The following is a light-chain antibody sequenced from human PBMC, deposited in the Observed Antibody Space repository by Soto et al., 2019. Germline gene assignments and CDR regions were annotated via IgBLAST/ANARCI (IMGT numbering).Light chain of an antibody. CDR1: NSRSGSNY. Sequence: QSVLPQPPSASGTPGQRVTISCSTTNSRSGSNYVYWYQQLPGAAPKLLIYRNDQRPSGVPDRFSASKSVTSASLAISGLRSEDEADYFCAKWDDSLRVYVFGSGTKVTVL. CDR2: RND. J-gene: IGLJ1*01. CDR3: AKWDDSLRVYV. V-gene: IGLV1-47*01.